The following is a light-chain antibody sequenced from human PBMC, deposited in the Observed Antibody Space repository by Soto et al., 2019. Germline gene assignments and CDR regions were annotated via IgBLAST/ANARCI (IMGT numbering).Light chain of an antibody. CDR2: TAS. CDR1: KNISVF. CDR3: QQSYITPWT. Sequence: DIELTQSPSSLYRSVGHRVTIACPASKNISVFLNWYQHKAGKAPKLLIYTASSLESGVPSRISGSGSGTDFTLTISSLQPEDFTTYYCQQSYITPWTFGQGTKVDIK. J-gene: IGKJ1*01. V-gene: IGKV1-39*01.